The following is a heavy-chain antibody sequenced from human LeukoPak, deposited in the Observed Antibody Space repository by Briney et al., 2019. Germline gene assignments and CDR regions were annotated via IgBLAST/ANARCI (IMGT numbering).Heavy chain of an antibody. D-gene: IGHD7-27*01. CDR2: IYYSGST. CDR3: ARPNWGPLSWFDP. CDR1: GVSISSYY. Sequence: SETLSLTCTVSGVSISSYYWSWIRQPPGKGLEWIGYIYYSGSTNYNPSLKSRVTISVDTSKNQFSLKLSSVTAADTAVYYCARPNWGPLSWFDPWGQGTLVTVSS. V-gene: IGHV4-59*08. J-gene: IGHJ5*02.